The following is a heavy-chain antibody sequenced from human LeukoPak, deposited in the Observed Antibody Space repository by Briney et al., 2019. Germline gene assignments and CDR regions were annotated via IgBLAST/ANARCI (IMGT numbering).Heavy chain of an antibody. V-gene: IGHV1-2*02. J-gene: IGHJ3*02. Sequence: ASVKVSCKASGYTFTGYYMHWVRQAPGQGLEWMGWINPNSGGTNYAQKFQGRVTMTRDTSISTAYMELSRLRSDDTAVYYCARAWGGLGIPWFGEPYAFDIWGQGTMVTVSS. D-gene: IGHD3-10*01. CDR3: ARAWGGLGIPWFGEPYAFDI. CDR1: GYTFTGYY. CDR2: INPNSGGT.